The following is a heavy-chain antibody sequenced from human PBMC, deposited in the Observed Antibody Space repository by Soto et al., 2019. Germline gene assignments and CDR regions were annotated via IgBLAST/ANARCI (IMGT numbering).Heavy chain of an antibody. D-gene: IGHD3-22*01. CDR2: GYYIGIT. V-gene: IGHV4-61*01. CDR3: ALWLRSSVSSGYYQDYFDY. J-gene: IGHJ4*02. Sequence: QVQLQESGPGLVRPSETLSLTCTITGGAVSSGSYYLRWVRQPPGNGLECIGHGYYIGITKYHPTFSSRVTITVDTSQNQFSLKITSVTAAHTAVYHCALWLRSSVSSGYYQDYFDYCGQATLVTVSS. CDR1: GGAVSSGSYY.